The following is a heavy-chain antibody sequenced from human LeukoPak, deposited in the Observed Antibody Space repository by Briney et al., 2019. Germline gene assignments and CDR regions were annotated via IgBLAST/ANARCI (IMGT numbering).Heavy chain of an antibody. Sequence: PSETLSLTCSFSIVSIKNYYWNWIRQSPGKGLQWLGYIYYTGSTDYNFSLKSRVTISLDTSENQFSLRLNSVTAADSAVYFCASSRGPSSSWSFDSWGQGILVTVSS. J-gene: IGHJ4*02. CDR3: ASSRGPSSSWSFDS. V-gene: IGHV4-59*01. CDR2: IYYTGST. CDR1: IVSIKNYY. D-gene: IGHD6-13*01.